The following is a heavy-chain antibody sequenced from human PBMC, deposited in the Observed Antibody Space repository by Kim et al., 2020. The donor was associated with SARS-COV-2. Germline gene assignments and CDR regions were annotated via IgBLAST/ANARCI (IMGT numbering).Heavy chain of an antibody. CDR1: SGSLTSYPSY. D-gene: IGHD3-10*01. V-gene: IGHV4-31*03. CDR2: IYYSGST. J-gene: IGHJ6*01. Sequence: SETLSLTCTVSSGSLTSYPSYWTWIRQHPGKGLEWIGHIYYSGSTDYNPSLKSRVSISIDTSEKQFSLRLSSVTAADTAVYYCTRCPLFRGISYPMDVWG. CDR3: TRCPLFRGISYPMDV.